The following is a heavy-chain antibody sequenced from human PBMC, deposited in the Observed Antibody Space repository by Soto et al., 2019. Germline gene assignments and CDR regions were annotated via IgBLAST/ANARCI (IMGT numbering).Heavy chain of an antibody. D-gene: IGHD3-10*01. V-gene: IGHV3-30*18. J-gene: IGHJ4*02. CDR1: GFTFSSYG. CDR2: ISSDGSNK. CDR3: AKVRADYYYGSGPFDY. Sequence: QVQLVESGGGVVQPGRSLRLSCAASGFTFSSYGMHWVRQAPGKGLEWVALISSDGSNKYYADSVKGRFTISRDNSKNTLYLQMNTLRAEDTAVYYCAKVRADYYYGSGPFDYWGQGTLVIVSS.